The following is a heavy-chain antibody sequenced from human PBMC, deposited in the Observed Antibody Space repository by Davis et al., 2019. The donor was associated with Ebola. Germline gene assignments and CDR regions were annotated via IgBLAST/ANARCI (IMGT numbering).Heavy chain of an antibody. V-gene: IGHV4-34*01. CDR2: INHSGNT. J-gene: IGHJ4*02. CDR1: GGSFSGYY. Sequence: SETLSLTCAVYGGSFSGYYWSWIRQPPGKVLEWIGEINHSGNTNFSPSLKSRVTISVDTSKNQFSLKLSSVTAADTAVYFCARGQLTSNIVVVTASHFDSWGQGTLVTVSS. CDR3: ARGQLTSNIVVVTASHFDS. D-gene: IGHD2-21*02.